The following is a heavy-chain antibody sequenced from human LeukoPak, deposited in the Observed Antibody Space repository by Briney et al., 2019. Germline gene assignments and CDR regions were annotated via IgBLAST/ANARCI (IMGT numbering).Heavy chain of an antibody. CDR2: IKQDGSEK. Sequence: GGSLRLSCAASGFTFSSYWMSWVRQAPGKGLEWVANIKQDGSEKYYVDSVKGRFTISRDNAKNSLYLQMNSLRAEDTAVYYCARDMRYSGYGLFDYWGQGTLVTVSS. CDR3: ARDMRYSGYGLFDY. CDR1: GFTFSSYW. D-gene: IGHD5-12*01. V-gene: IGHV3-7*04. J-gene: IGHJ4*02.